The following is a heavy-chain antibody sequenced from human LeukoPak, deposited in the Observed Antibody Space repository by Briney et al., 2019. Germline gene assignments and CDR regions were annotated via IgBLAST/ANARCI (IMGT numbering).Heavy chain of an antibody. V-gene: IGHV3-7*01. D-gene: IGHD6-13*01. CDR3: ARATDSSSWFNFDY. Sequence: GGSLRLSCAASGFTFSSYWMSWVRQAPGKGLEWVANIKQDGSEKYYVDSVKGRFTISRDNAKNSLYLQMNSLRAEDTAVYYCARATDSSSWFNFDYWGQGTLVTVSS. CDR2: IKQDGSEK. J-gene: IGHJ4*02. CDR1: GFTFSSYW.